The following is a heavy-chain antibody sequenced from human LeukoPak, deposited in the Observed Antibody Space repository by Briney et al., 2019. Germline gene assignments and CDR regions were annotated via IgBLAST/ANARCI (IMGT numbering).Heavy chain of an antibody. CDR2: ISSSGSTI. D-gene: IGHD2-21*02. V-gene: IGHV3-48*03. Sequence: GGSLRLSCAASGFTFSSYEMNWVRQAPGKGLEWVSYISSSGSTIYYADSVKGRFTISRDNAKNSLYLQMNSLRAEDTAVYYCARDLTYCGGDCSRDFDYWGQGTLVTVSS. CDR3: ARDLTYCGGDCSRDFDY. CDR1: GFTFSSYE. J-gene: IGHJ4*02.